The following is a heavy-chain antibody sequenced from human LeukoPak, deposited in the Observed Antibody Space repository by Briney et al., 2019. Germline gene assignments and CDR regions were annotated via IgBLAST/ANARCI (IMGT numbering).Heavy chain of an antibody. CDR3: ARESPTYYYGSGSYYGIDV. CDR1: GGSFSGYY. V-gene: IGHV4-34*01. D-gene: IGHD3-10*01. J-gene: IGHJ6*02. Sequence: PSETLSLTCAVYGGSFSGYYWSWIRQPPGKGLEWIGEINHSGSTNYNPSLKSRVTISVDTSKNQFSLKLSSVTAADTAVYYCARESPTYYYGSGSYYGIDVWGQGTTVTVSS. CDR2: INHSGST.